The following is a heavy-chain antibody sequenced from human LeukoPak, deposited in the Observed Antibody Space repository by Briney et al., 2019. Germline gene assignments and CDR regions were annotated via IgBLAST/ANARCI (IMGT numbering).Heavy chain of an antibody. Sequence: GGSLRLSCAASGFTFSSYWMSWARQVPGKGLEWVSSINTSGGRTHYADSVKGRFTISRDNSKNTLYLQMNSLRAEDTAVYYCAKEGFGSGEGYWGQGTLVTVSS. D-gene: IGHD3-10*01. CDR3: AKEGFGSGEGY. V-gene: IGHV3-23*01. CDR1: GFTFSSYW. CDR2: INTSGGRT. J-gene: IGHJ4*02.